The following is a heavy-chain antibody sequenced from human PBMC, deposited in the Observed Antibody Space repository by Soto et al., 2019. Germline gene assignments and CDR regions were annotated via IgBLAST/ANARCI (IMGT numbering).Heavy chain of an antibody. CDR2: IYPGDSDT. D-gene: IGHD2-8*01. V-gene: IGHV5-51*01. J-gene: IGHJ6*03. CDR1: EYSFTSYG. Sequence: PGESQKISSKGAEYSFTSYGSGWVRQMPGKGLEWMGVIYPGDSDTRYSPSFQGQVTISADKSISTAYLQWSSLKASDTAMYYCAIPTNDPYMDVWGKGTTVTVSS. CDR3: AIPTNDPYMDV.